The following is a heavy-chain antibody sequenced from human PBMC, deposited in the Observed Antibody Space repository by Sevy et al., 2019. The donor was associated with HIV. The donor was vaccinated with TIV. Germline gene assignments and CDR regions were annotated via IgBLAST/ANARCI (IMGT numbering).Heavy chain of an antibody. Sequence: GESLKISCAASGFTFSSFSMNWVRQAPGKVPEWISYISTRSSAIYYADSMKGRFTISRDNSKNSRYLQMNSLRAEDTAVYYCARESASGTPGGVYSYYYNMDVWGQGTTVTVSS. CDR3: ARESASGTPGGVYSYYYNMDV. CDR1: GFTFSSFS. D-gene: IGHD6-13*01. J-gene: IGHJ6*02. CDR2: ISTRSSAI. V-gene: IGHV3-48*01.